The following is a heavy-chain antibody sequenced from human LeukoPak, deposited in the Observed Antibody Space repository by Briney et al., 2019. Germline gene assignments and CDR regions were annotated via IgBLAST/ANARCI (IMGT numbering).Heavy chain of an antibody. J-gene: IGHJ6*03. D-gene: IGHD3-3*01. Sequence: GGSLRLSCAASGFTVSSNYMSWVRQAPGKGLEWVSVIYSGGSTYYAGSVKGRFTISRDNSKNTLYLQMNSLRAEDTAVYYCARDLRDFWSGYYNLYYYYYYMDVWGKGTTVTVSS. CDR3: ARDLRDFWSGYYNLYYYYYYMDV. V-gene: IGHV3-66*02. CDR2: IYSGGST. CDR1: GFTVSSNY.